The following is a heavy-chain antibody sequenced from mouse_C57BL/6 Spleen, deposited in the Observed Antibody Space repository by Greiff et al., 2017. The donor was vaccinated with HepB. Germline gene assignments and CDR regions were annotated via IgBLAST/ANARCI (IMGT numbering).Heavy chain of an antibody. Sequence: EVKLQQSGPELVKPGASVKISCKASGYTFTDYYMNWVKQSHGKSLEWIGDINPNNGGTSYNQKFKGKATLTVDKSSSTAYMELRSLTSEDSAVYYCAPRDDAYYAMDYWGQGTSVTVSS. V-gene: IGHV1-26*01. CDR3: APRDDAYYAMDY. CDR1: GYTFTDYY. CDR2: INPNNGGT. J-gene: IGHJ4*01.